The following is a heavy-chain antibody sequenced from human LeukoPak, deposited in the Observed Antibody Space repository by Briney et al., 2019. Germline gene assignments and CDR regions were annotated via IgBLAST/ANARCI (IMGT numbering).Heavy chain of an antibody. D-gene: IGHD3-22*01. Sequence: GGSLRLSCAVSGITLSNYGMSWVRRAPGKGLEWVAGIGGSGGGTNYADSVKGRFIVSRDNAKNTLYLQMSSLRVEDTAVYFCAKRGVVIRVILVGFHKEAYYFDSWGQGALVTVSS. J-gene: IGHJ4*02. CDR3: AKRGVVIRVILVGFHKEAYYFDS. V-gene: IGHV3-23*01. CDR2: IGGSGGGT. CDR1: GITLSNYG.